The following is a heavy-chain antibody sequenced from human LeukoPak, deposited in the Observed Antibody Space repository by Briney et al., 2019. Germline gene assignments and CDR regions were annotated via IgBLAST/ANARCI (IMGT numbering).Heavy chain of an antibody. CDR3: AKDEGWYSSTSLQYFY. D-gene: IGHD2-2*01. CDR2: IRYDGSNT. Sequence: GGSLRLSCAASGFTFSGCGTHWVRKAPGKGLGGAAFIRYDGSNTYYADSVKGRFNISSDNSKNTLYLQMNRLRAEDTAVYYCAKDEGWYSSTSLQYFYWGEGALVTVSP. V-gene: IGHV3-30*02. CDR1: GFTFSGCG. J-gene: IGHJ4*02.